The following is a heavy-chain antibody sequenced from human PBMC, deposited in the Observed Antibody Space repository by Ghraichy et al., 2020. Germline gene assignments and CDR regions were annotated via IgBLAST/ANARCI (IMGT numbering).Heavy chain of an antibody. CDR3: ARGGIRGRPRRYFDY. V-gene: IGHV4-34*01. CDR2: INHSGST. CDR1: GGSFSGYY. Sequence: SETLSLTCAVYGGSFSGYYWSWIRQPPGKGLEWIGEINHSGSTNYNPSLKSRVTISVDTSKNQFSLKLSSVTAADTAVYYCARGGIRGRPRRYFDYWGQGTLVTVSS. J-gene: IGHJ4*02. D-gene: IGHD3-10*01.